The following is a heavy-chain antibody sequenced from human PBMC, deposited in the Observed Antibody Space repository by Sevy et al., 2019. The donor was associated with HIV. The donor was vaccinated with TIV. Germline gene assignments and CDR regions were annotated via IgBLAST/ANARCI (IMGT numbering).Heavy chain of an antibody. CDR1: GFSVSSSY. V-gene: IGHV3-53*01. CDR3: ARASRVTLILIVRIGWHFDL. J-gene: IGHJ2*01. CDR2: ISTDGST. Sequence: GGSLRLSCAASGFSVSSSYVTWVRQAPGKGLEWVSVISTDGSTYYADSVKGRFTISRDSSENTLSLQMNSLRGEDTAVYYCARASRVTLILIVRIGWHFDLWGRGTLVTVSS. D-gene: IGHD3-22*01.